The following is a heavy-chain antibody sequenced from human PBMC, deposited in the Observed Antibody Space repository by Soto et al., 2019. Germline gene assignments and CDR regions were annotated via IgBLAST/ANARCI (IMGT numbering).Heavy chain of an antibody. Sequence: SVKVSCKASGVTFSSYAISWVRQAPGQGLEWMGGIIPIFGTANYAQKFQGRVTITADKSTSTAYMELSSLRSEDTAVYYCARSHDYGDYEAYFDYWGQGTLVTVSS. J-gene: IGHJ4*02. D-gene: IGHD4-17*01. CDR2: IIPIFGTA. CDR1: GVTFSSYA. CDR3: ARSHDYGDYEAYFDY. V-gene: IGHV1-69*06.